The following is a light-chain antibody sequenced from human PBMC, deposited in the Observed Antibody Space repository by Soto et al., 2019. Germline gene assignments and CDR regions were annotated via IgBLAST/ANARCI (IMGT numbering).Light chain of an antibody. CDR1: SSDVGSYNR. CDR3: NPYTISDTYV. Sequence: QSALTQPPSVSGSPGQSVTISCIGTSSDVGSYNRVSWYQQPPGTAPKLIIYEGYTRPSGVPDRFSASKSGNTASLTISGLQAEEEADYYCNPYTISDTYVFGTGTKVTVL. V-gene: IGLV2-18*02. CDR2: EGY. J-gene: IGLJ1*01.